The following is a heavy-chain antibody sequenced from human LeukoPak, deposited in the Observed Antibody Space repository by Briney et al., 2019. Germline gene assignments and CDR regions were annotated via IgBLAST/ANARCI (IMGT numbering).Heavy chain of an antibody. CDR3: AKDPRYFHRLLPFDY. J-gene: IGHJ4*02. Sequence: GGSLRLSCAASGFTFSSYAMSWVRPAPGKGLGWVSAISGSGGSTYYADSVKGRFTISRDNSKKTLYLQMNSLRSEDTAVYYCAKDPRYFHRLLPFDYWGQGTLVTVSS. CDR2: ISGSGGST. V-gene: IGHV3-23*01. D-gene: IGHD3-9*01. CDR1: GFTFSSYA.